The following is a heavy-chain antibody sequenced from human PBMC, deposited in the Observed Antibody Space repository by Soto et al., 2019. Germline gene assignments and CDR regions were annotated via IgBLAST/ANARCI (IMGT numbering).Heavy chain of an antibody. Sequence: QVQLVQSGAEVRKPGASVKVSCKTSGYTFTSHGLHWVRQAPGQSLEWMGWINVGSGRTKFSQRFQGRVIITRDTSARTAYMELSSLRFEDTAVYFCARVKDYANSWFRFDFWGQGTLVTVSS. CDR2: INVGSGRT. V-gene: IGHV1-3*01. J-gene: IGHJ4*02. CDR1: GYTFTSHG. CDR3: ARVKDYANSWFRFDF. D-gene: IGHD6-13*01.